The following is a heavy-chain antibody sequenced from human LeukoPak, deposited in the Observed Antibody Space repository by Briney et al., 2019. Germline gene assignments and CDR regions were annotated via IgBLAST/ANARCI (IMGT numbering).Heavy chain of an antibody. Sequence: SETLSLTCTVSDGSISSSSYYWGWIRQPPGKGLEWIGSIYYSGITYYNPSLKSRVTISVDTPKNQFSLKLSSVTAADTAVFYCARGSGWYFDYWGQGTLVTVSS. CDR3: ARGSGWYFDY. V-gene: IGHV4-39*07. CDR1: DGSISSSSYY. CDR2: IYYSGIT. D-gene: IGHD6-19*01. J-gene: IGHJ4*02.